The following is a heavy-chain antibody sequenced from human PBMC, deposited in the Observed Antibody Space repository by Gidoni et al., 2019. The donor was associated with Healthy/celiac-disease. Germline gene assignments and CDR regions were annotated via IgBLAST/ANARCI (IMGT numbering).Heavy chain of an antibody. CDR1: GFTFSSYG. V-gene: IGHV3-30*18. CDR2: ISYDGSNK. Sequence: VQLVESGGGVVQPGRSLRLSCAASGFTFSSYGMHWVRQAPGKGLEWVAGISYDGSNKYYADSVKGRFTISRDNSKNTLYLQMNSLRAEDTAVYYCAKPYYYGSGSLNWFDPWGQGTLVTVSS. J-gene: IGHJ5*02. D-gene: IGHD3-10*01. CDR3: AKPYYYGSGSLNWFDP.